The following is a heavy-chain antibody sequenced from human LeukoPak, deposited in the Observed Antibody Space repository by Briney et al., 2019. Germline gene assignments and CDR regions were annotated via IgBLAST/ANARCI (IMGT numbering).Heavy chain of an antibody. J-gene: IGHJ6*03. D-gene: IGHD3-3*02. CDR1: GYTCTGYY. CDR2: INPKRGDT. V-gene: IGHV1-2*02. Sequence: GASVTVSCKASGYTCTGYYMHWVRRAPGQGLEWMGWINPKRGDTNYAQKFQGRVTMTRDTSISTVYMELSRLRSDDTAVYSCASGRTIFYYYMDVWGKGPRSPSP. CDR3: ASGRTIFYYYMDV.